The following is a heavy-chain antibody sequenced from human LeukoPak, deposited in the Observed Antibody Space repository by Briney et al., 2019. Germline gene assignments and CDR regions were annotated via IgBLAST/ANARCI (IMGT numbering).Heavy chain of an antibody. CDR3: TRDSGYKFDF. CDR1: GYSISSGYY. J-gene: IGHJ4*02. D-gene: IGHD5-12*01. Sequence: SETLSLSCTVSGYSISSGYYWGWVRQPPGKGLEWIGSLYHSGSLYSNPSLQSRVTISVDTSKNQFSLKLSFMIAADTAVYYCTRDSGYKFDFWGQGTLVMVSS. CDR2: LYHSGSL. V-gene: IGHV4-38-2*02.